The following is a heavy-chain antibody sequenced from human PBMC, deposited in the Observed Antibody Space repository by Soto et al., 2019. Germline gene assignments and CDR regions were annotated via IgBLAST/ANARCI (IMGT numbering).Heavy chain of an antibody. D-gene: IGHD3-22*01. Sequence: ASVKVSCKASGYTFTGYYMHWVRQAPGQGLEWMGWINPNSGGTNYAQKFQGRVTMTRDTSISTAYMELSRLRSDDTAVYYCARVSGYYYCFDYWGQVTLFTVS. V-gene: IGHV1-2*02. J-gene: IGHJ4*02. CDR1: GYTFTGYY. CDR3: ARVSGYYYCFDY. CDR2: INPNSGGT.